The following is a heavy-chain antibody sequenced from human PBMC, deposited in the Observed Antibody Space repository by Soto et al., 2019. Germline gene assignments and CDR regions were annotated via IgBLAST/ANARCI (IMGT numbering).Heavy chain of an antibody. J-gene: IGHJ4*02. CDR1: GASISSGDYS. CDR2: IYHSGNT. Sequence: QLHLQESGSGLVRPSQTLTLTCAVSGASISSGDYSWTWIRQPPGRGLEWIGYIYHSGNTYYNPSLKSRVTISVVRSKNQFFLDLNYVTAADTAVYYCARVGHSGGYFPSYFDSWGQGTLVTVSS. V-gene: IGHV4-30-2*01. CDR3: ARVGHSGGYFPSYFDS. D-gene: IGHD3-22*01.